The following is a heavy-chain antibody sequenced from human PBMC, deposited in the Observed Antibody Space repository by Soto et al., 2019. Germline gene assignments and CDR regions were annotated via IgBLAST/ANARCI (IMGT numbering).Heavy chain of an antibody. CDR1: GYIFTGYY. CDR2: FNPNSGGT. J-gene: IGHJ5*02. Sequence: QVQLVQSGAEVKKPGASVKVSCKASGYIFTGYYMHWLRQAPGQGLELMGWFNPNSGGTKYAQKFKGRVTMTNDTSINTAYMELSGLISDDTAVYYCARGDFDSSANYYAGWFDPWGQGTLVTVSS. D-gene: IGHD3-22*01. CDR3: ARGDFDSSANYYAGWFDP. V-gene: IGHV1-2*02.